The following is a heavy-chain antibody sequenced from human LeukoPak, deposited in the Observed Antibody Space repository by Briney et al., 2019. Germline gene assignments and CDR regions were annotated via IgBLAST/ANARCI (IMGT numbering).Heavy chain of an antibody. V-gene: IGHV3-23*01. CDR2: ISGSRST. Sequence: PGGTLRLSCAASGFTFSIYGMTWVRQAPGKGLEWVAAISGSRSTYYADSVKGRFTISRDNSKNTLYVQMKSLRPEDTAVYYCAKDVVGQQWLENYWGQGTLVTVSS. D-gene: IGHD6-19*01. CDR3: AKDVVGQQWLENY. J-gene: IGHJ4*02. CDR1: GFTFSIYG.